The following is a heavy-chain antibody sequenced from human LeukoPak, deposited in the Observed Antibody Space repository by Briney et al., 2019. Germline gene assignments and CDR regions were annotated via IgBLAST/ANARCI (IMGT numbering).Heavy chain of an antibody. D-gene: IGHD6-19*01. Sequence: GGSLRLSCAASGFTFSSYWMSWVRQAPGKGLEWVANIKQDGSEKYYVDSVKGRFTISRDNAKNSLYLQMNSLRAEDTAVYYCARDPTLGSIGWSYYFDYWGQGTLVTVSS. CDR1: GFTFSSYW. J-gene: IGHJ4*02. CDR3: ARDPTLGSIGWSYYFDY. CDR2: IKQDGSEK. V-gene: IGHV3-7*01.